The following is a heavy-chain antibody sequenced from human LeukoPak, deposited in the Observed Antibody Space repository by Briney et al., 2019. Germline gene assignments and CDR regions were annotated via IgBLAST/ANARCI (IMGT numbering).Heavy chain of an antibody. Sequence: ASVKVSCKASGYTFTGSYMHWVRQAPGQGLEWMGWINPSSGGTNYAQKFQGRVTMTRDTSISTAYMELSRLRSDDTAVYYCARGWGSSSWYRAGYWGQGTLVTVSS. J-gene: IGHJ4*02. CDR3: ARGWGSSSWYRAGY. CDR2: INPSSGGT. V-gene: IGHV1-2*02. CDR1: GYTFTGSY. D-gene: IGHD6-13*01.